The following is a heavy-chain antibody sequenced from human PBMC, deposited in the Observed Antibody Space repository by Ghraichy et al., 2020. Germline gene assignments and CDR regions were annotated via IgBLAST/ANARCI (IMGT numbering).Heavy chain of an antibody. CDR3: ARPYSTSGNCYKDAFDI. V-gene: IGHV4-4*02. D-gene: IGHD2-15*01. CDR2: IYHSGST. J-gene: IGHJ3*02. Sequence: SETLSLTCAVSGGSISSTHWLNWVRQPPGKGLEWIGDIYHSGSTNYNPSLKSRVTISIDKSNNHFSLNLRSVTAADTAVYYCARPYSTSGNCYKDAFDIWGRGTMVIVSA. CDR1: GGSISSTHW.